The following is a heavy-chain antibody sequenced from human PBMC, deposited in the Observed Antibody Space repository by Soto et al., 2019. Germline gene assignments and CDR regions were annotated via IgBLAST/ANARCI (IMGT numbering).Heavy chain of an antibody. CDR2: IIPIFGTA. CDR3: ARGSSGYYYSSYCYGMDV. V-gene: IGHV1-69*06. CDR1: GGTFSSYA. D-gene: IGHD3-22*01. J-gene: IGHJ6*02. Sequence: QVQLVQSGAEVKKPGSSVKVSCKASGGTFSSYAISWVRQAPGQGLEWMGGIIPIFGTANYAQKFQGRVTITADKSTSTAYMELSSLRSEDTAVYYCARGSSGYYYSSYCYGMDVWGQGTTVTVSS.